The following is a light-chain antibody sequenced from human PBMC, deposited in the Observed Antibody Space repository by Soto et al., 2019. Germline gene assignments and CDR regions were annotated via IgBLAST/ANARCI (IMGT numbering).Light chain of an antibody. Sequence: DIQMTQSPSSLSASVGDRVTITCRASQSISSYLNWYQQKPGKAPKLLIYGASSLQSGVPSRFSGSGSGTDFTLTISSLQPEDFATYSCQQSYSALTFGGGTKVEIK. CDR1: QSISSY. CDR3: QQSYSALT. CDR2: GAS. V-gene: IGKV1-39*01. J-gene: IGKJ4*01.